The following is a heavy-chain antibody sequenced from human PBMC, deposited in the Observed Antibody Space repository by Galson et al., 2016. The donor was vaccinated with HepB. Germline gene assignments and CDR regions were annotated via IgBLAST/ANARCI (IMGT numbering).Heavy chain of an antibody. J-gene: IGHJ6*02. CDR1: GFTFSSYG. CDR2: ISYEGSNK. CDR3: ARDPASRYCTGGSCYALRGDV. V-gene: IGHV3-30*14. D-gene: IGHD2-15*01. Sequence: SLRLSCAASGFTFSSYGFYWVRQTPGKGLEWVAVISYEGSNKNYADSVKGRFIISRGNSRTTVYLQIDSLRSEDTAVYYCARDPASRYCTGGSCYALRGDVWGQGTTVTVSS.